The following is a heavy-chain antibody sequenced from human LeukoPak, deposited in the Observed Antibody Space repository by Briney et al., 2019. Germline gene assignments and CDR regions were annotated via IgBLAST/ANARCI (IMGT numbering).Heavy chain of an antibody. Sequence: SETLSLTCTVSGGSISSSSYYWGWIRQPPGKGLEWIGSIYYSGSTYYNPSLKSQVTISVDTSKNQFSLKLSSVTAADTAVYYCARSSPTYYFDYWGEGTLVTVSS. CDR3: ARSSPTYYFDY. V-gene: IGHV4-39*01. CDR2: IYYSGST. CDR1: GGSISSSSYY. J-gene: IGHJ4*02.